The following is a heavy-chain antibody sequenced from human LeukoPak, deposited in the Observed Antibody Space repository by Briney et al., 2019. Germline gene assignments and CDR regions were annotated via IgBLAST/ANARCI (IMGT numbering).Heavy chain of an antibody. CDR2: ISSSSSYI. D-gene: IGHD3-10*01. CDR1: GFTFSSYS. J-gene: IGHJ4*02. V-gene: IGHV3-21*01. CDR3: ARFDGSGSYYPYYFDY. Sequence: SGGSLRLSCAASGFTFSSYSMNWIRQAPGKGLEWVSSISSSSSYIYYADSVKGRFTISRDNAKNSLYLQMNSLRAEDTAVYYCARFDGSGSYYPYYFDYWGQGTLVTVSS.